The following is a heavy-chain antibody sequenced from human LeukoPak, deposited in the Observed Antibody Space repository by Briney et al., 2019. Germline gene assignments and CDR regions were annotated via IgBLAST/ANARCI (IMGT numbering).Heavy chain of an antibody. V-gene: IGHV3-74*01. J-gene: IGHJ4*02. CDR3: ARWGHSDYSSFPTKFDY. CDR2: INPDGRTT. D-gene: IGHD4-11*01. CDR1: GFSFSSYW. Sequence: GGSLRLSCAASGFSFSSYWMHWVRQDAGKGLMWVSRINPDGRTTDYADSGKGRFSISRDNAKKTLYLEMNSLRVEDTAVYYCARWGHSDYSSFPTKFDYWGQGTLVTVSS.